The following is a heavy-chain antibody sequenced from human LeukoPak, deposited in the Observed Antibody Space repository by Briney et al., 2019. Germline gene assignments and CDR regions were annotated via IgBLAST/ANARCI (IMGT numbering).Heavy chain of an antibody. V-gene: IGHV3-23*01. Sequence: GGSLRLSCVASGLTFSSYAMSWVRQAPGKGLEWVSAISGSGGSTYYADSVKGRFTISRDNSKNTLYLQMNSLRAEDTAVYYCAKASRVDTAMVPVDYWGQGTLVTVSS. CDR1: GLTFSSYA. J-gene: IGHJ4*02. CDR3: AKASRVDTAMVPVDY. CDR2: ISGSGGST. D-gene: IGHD5-18*01.